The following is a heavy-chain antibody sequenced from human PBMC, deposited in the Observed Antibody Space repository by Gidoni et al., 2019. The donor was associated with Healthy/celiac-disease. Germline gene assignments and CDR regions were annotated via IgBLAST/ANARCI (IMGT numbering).Heavy chain of an antibody. D-gene: IGHD5-12*01. V-gene: IGHV4-39*01. J-gene: IGHJ5*02. CDR1: GGSIRSSSYY. Sequence: QLQLQESGPGLVKPSETLSLTCTVSGGSIRSSSYYWGWIRPPPGKGLEWIGRIYSSGSPSYNPSLKSRVTISVDTSKNQFSLKLSSVTAADTAVYYCARQASIVATIGWFDPWGQGTLVTVSS. CDR3: ARQASIVATIGWFDP. CDR2: IYSSGSP.